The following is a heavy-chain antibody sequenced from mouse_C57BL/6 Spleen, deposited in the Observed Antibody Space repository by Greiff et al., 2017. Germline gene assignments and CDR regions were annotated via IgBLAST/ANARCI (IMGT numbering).Heavy chain of an antibody. D-gene: IGHD2-5*01. V-gene: IGHV2-2*01. Sequence: QVQLKESGPGLVQPSQSLSITCTVSGFSLTSYGVHWVRQSPGKGLEWLGVIWSGGSTDYNAAFISRLSISKDNSKSQVFFKMNSLQADDTAIYYCARRAYYSNYGYFDVGGTGTTVTVSS. J-gene: IGHJ1*03. CDR2: IWSGGST. CDR1: GFSLTSYG. CDR3: ARRAYYSNYGYFDV.